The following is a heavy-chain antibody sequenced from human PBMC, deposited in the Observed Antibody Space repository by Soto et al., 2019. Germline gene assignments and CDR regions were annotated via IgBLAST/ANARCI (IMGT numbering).Heavy chain of an antibody. Sequence: EVQLLESGGGLVQPGVSLRFSCAASGFSFSTYAMSWVRQATGKGLEWVSGISGSGCPTYYADSVKVRFTISRDNSKNTLYRHVNSLRVEATAVYYCANHPAAAGNISRYFQHWVQGTLVTVSS. J-gene: IGHJ1*01. D-gene: IGHD6-13*01. CDR1: GFSFSTYA. V-gene: IGHV3-23*01. CDR2: ISGSGCPT. CDR3: ANHPAAAGNISRYFQH.